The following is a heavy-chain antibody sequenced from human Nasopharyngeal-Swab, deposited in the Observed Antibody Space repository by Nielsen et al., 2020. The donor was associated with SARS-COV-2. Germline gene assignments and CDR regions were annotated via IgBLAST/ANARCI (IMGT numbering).Heavy chain of an antibody. J-gene: IGHJ4*02. Sequence: GSLRLSCPVSGGSVSTTTYFWGWLRQPPGKGLEWIGTVYYSGSTYYNPSLKSRVTISVDTSKSQFSLKLNSVTATDTAVYYCARGYGSFPYYFDHWGQGTLVTVSS. D-gene: IGHD1-26*01. CDR2: VYYSGST. CDR3: ARGYGSFPYYFDH. CDR1: GGSVSTTTYF. V-gene: IGHV4-39*01.